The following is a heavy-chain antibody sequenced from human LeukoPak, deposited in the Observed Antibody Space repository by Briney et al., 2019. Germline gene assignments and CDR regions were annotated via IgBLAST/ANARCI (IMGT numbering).Heavy chain of an antibody. Sequence: ASVKVSCKASGYTFTRYGFSWVRQAPGQGLEWMGWMNPNSGNTGYAQKFQGRVTITRNTSISTAYMELSSLRSEDTAVYYCARGPSYYGSGSSDYWGQGTLVTVSS. D-gene: IGHD3-10*01. J-gene: IGHJ4*02. CDR2: MNPNSGNT. V-gene: IGHV1-8*03. CDR3: ARGPSYYGSGSSDY. CDR1: GYTFTRYG.